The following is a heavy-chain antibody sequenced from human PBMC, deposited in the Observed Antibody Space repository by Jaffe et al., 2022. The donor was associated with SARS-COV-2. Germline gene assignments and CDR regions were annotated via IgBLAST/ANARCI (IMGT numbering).Heavy chain of an antibody. CDR2: IIPISGTT. Sequence: QVQLVQSGAEVKKPGSSVKVSCQASGGTFRGYAISWVRQAPGQGLEWMGTIIPISGTTNFAQRFQGRVTLTADASTSTAYMELNSLRSEDTAMYYCARGLCGYNCLYYYMDVWGIGTTVTVSS. CDR3: ARGLCGYNCLYYYMDV. V-gene: IGHV1-69*18. D-gene: IGHD5-12*01. CDR1: GGTFRGYA. J-gene: IGHJ6*03.